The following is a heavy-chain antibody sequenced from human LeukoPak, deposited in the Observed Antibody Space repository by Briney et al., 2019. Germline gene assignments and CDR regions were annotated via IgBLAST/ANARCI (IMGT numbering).Heavy chain of an antibody. CDR3: ARGISSSSFHYYYYMDV. CDR2: INWNGGST. J-gene: IGHJ6*03. Sequence: GGSLRLSCAASGFTFDDYGMNWVRQAPGKGLEWVSGINWNGGSTGYADSVKGRFTISRDNAKNSLYLQMNGLRAEDTALYYCARGISSSSFHYYYYMDVWGKGTTVTVSS. CDR1: GFTFDDYG. V-gene: IGHV3-20*04. D-gene: IGHD6-6*01.